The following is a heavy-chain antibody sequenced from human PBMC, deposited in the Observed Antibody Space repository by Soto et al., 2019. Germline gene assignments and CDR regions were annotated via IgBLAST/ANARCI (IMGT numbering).Heavy chain of an antibody. CDR1: GGSISSGGYS. V-gene: IGHV4-30-2*01. Sequence: QLQLQESGSGLVKPSQTLSLTCAVSGGSISSGGYSWSWIRQPPGKGLEWIGYIYHSGSTYYNPSLMSRVXXXVXXSKNQISLKLSSVTAADTAVYYCARGMTTVTTFDYWGQGTLVTVSS. CDR2: IYHSGST. J-gene: IGHJ4*02. D-gene: IGHD4-17*01. CDR3: ARGMTTVTTFDY.